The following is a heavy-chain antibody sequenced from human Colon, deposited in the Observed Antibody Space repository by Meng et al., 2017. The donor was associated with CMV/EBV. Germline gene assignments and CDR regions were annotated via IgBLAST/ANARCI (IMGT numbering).Heavy chain of an antibody. D-gene: IGHD1-14*01. CDR3: ARAPGNYLSPYYFDF. Sequence: SCAASGFTFTDYSINWVRQAPGKGLEWVSSISSRSTYISYGDSVKGRFTVSRDDAKNSLYLQMDSLRAEDTAVYYCARAPGNYLSPYYFDFWGQGTLVTVSS. V-gene: IGHV3-21*01. J-gene: IGHJ4*02. CDR1: GFTFTDYS. CDR2: ISSRSTYI.